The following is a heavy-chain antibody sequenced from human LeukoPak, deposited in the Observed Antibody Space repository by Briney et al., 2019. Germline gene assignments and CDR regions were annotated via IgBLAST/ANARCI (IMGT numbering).Heavy chain of an antibody. J-gene: IGHJ5*02. V-gene: IGHV3-74*01. D-gene: IGHD3-10*01. Sequence: GGSLRLSCAASGFTFSSYWMHWVRQAPGKGLVWVSRIKSDGSSTSYADFVKGRFTISRDNAKNTLFLQMNSLTAEDTAVYYCARESGYHGSGFDPWGQGTLVTVSS. CDR1: GFTFSSYW. CDR3: ARESGYHGSGFDP. CDR2: IKSDGSST.